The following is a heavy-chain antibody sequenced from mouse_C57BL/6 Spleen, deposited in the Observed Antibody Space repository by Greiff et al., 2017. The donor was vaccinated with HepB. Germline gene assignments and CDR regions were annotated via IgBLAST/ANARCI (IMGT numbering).Heavy chain of an antibody. CDR3: ATESDWYFDV. Sequence: EVQLQQSGPELVKPGASVKIPCKASGYTFTDYNMDWVKQSHGKSLEWIGDINPNNGGTIYNQKFKGKATLTVDKSSSTAYMELRSLTSEETAVYYCATESDWYFDVWGTGTTVTVSS. CDR1: GYTFTDYN. CDR2: INPNNGGT. V-gene: IGHV1-18*01. J-gene: IGHJ1*03.